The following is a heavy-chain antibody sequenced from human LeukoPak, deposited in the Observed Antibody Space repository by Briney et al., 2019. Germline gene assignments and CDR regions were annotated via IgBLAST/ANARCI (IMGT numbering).Heavy chain of an antibody. J-gene: IGHJ3*02. CDR2: IYYSGST. D-gene: IGHD5-12*01. CDR3: ARATLIVATARPGAFDI. CDR1: GGSISSYY. V-gene: IGHV4-59*01. Sequence: SETLSLTCTVSGGSISSYYWSWIRQPPGKGLEWIGYIYYSGSTNYNPSLKSRVTISVDTSKNQFSLKLSSVTAADTAVYYCARATLIVATARPGAFDIWGQGTMVTVSS.